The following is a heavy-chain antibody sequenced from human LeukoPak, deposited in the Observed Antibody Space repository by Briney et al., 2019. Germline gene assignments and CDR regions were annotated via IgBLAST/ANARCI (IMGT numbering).Heavy chain of an antibody. CDR1: GGSISSGSYY. J-gene: IGHJ4*02. V-gene: IGHV4-61*02. Sequence: SQTLSLTCTVSGGSISSGSYYWSWIRQPAGKGLEWIGRIYTSGSTNYNPSLKSRVTISVDTSKNQFSLKLSSVTAADTALYYCAREMWGYDSSGYYYYFDYWGQGTLVTVSS. CDR3: AREMWGYDSSGYYYYFDY. D-gene: IGHD3-22*01. CDR2: IYTSGST.